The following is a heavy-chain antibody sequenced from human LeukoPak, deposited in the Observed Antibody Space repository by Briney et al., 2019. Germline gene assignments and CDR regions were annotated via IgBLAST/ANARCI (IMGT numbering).Heavy chain of an antibody. Sequence: ASVKVSCKASGYTFTSYGISWVRQAPGQGLEWMGWISAYNGNTNYAQKFQGRVTMTTDTSTSTAYMELRGLRSDDTAVYYCARVDVRYCSSSSCYLAWAFDIWGQGTMVTVSS. J-gene: IGHJ3*02. CDR2: ISAYNGNT. CDR1: GYTFTSYG. V-gene: IGHV1-18*01. D-gene: IGHD2-2*01. CDR3: ARVDVRYCSSSSCYLAWAFDI.